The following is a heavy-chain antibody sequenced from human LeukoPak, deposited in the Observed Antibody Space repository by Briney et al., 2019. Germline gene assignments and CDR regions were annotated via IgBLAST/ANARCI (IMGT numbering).Heavy chain of an antibody. CDR2: IIPIFGTA. CDR1: GGTFSSYA. Sequence: EASVKVSCKASGGTFSSYAISWVRQAPGQGLEWMGGIIPIFGTATYAQKFQGRVTITADESTSTAYMELSSLRSEDTAVYYCAIRTYYYGSGSYYPFDYWGQGTLVTVSS. D-gene: IGHD3-10*01. J-gene: IGHJ4*02. CDR3: AIRTYYYGSGSYYPFDY. V-gene: IGHV1-69*13.